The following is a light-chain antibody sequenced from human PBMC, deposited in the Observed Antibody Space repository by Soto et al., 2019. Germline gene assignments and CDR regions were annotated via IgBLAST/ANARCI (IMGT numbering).Light chain of an antibody. V-gene: IGKV3-15*01. CDR1: QSIRSN. J-gene: IGKJ4*01. Sequence: ETILTQSPAILSVSPGERATLSCRASQSIRSNLAWYQQIPGQAPRLLVYSASTRATGIPARFSGSGSGTDFTLTITSLQSEDFAVYYCQHYFDRPLTFGGGTK. CDR3: QHYFDRPLT. CDR2: SAS.